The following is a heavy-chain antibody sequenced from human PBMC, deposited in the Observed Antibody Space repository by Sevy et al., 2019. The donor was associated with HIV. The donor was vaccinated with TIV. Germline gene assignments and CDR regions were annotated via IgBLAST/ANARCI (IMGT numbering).Heavy chain of an antibody. CDR2: IYPGDSDT. V-gene: IGHV5-51*01. J-gene: IGHJ4*02. CDR3: ARHDPVGYCSSTGCYSGDY. D-gene: IGHD2-2*02. CDR1: GYSFTSYW. Sequence: GESLKISCKGSGYSFTSYWIGWVRQMPGKGLEWMGIIYPGDSDTRYSPSFQGQVTISADKSISTAYLQWSSLKASDTAMYYCARHDPVGYCSSTGCYSGDYWGQGTLVTVSS.